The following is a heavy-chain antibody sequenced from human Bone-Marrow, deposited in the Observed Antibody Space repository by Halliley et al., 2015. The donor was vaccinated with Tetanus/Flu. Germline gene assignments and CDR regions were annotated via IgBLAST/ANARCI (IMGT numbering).Heavy chain of an antibody. J-gene: IGHJ3*01. D-gene: IGHD3-10*01. Sequence: SQWYHDYPVSLKSRVTVNPDTYKNQFSRQLNSVTPEDAAVYYCARDGGLGLYVFDVWGQGTVVTVSS. CDR2: SQWYH. CDR3: ARDGGLGLYVFDV. V-gene: IGHV6-1*01.